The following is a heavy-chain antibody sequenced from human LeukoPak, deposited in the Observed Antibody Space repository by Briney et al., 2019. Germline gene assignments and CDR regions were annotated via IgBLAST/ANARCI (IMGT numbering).Heavy chain of an antibody. CDR1: GFTFSSYA. J-gene: IGHJ4*02. CDR3: ARAPGNWYNLFDY. Sequence: GGSLRLSCAASGFTFSSYAMHWVRQAPGKGLEYVSAISSNGGNTYYANSVKGRFTISRDNSKNTLYLQMGSLRAEDMAVYYCARAPGNWYNLFDYWGQGTLVTVSS. V-gene: IGHV3-64*01. CDR2: ISSNGGNT. D-gene: IGHD1-14*01.